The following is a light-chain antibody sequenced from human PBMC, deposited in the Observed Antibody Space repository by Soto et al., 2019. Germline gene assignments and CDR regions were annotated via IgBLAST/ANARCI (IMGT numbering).Light chain of an antibody. CDR2: GAS. V-gene: IGKV3-15*01. CDR1: QSVSRY. CDR3: QQYNTWYT. Sequence: EIVMTQSPAPLSVSPGEMATLSCRASQSVSRYLAWYQQKPGQAPRPLIYGASTRATGIPARFSGSGSGTEFTLTISNLQSEDFAVYYCQQYNTWYTFGQGTKLEI. J-gene: IGKJ2*01.